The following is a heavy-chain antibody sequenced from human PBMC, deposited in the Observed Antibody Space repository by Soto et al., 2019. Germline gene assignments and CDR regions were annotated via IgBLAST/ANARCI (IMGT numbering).Heavy chain of an antibody. J-gene: IGHJ4*02. CDR1: GFTVSSKY. V-gene: IGHV3-66*01. Sequence: GGSLRLSCAASGFTVSSKYMSWVRQAPGKGLEWVSVIYSGGSTYYADSVKGRFTISRDNSKNTLYLQMNSLRAEDTAVYYCARDPPYSSGCQAVAYWGQGTLVSVSS. CDR3: ARDPPYSSGCQAVAY. CDR2: IYSGGST. D-gene: IGHD6-19*01.